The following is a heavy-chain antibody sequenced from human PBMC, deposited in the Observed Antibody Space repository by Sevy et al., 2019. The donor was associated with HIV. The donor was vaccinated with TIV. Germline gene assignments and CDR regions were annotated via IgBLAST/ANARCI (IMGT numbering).Heavy chain of an antibody. J-gene: IGHJ4*02. CDR2: ISGSGGSGDKT. CDR3: ARKYDSSGYVDY. Sequence: GGSLRLSCAASGFTFSRYAMNWVRQAPGKGLEWVSGISGSGGSGDKTNYADSVKGRFTISRDDSKNSLYLQLNSLRAQDTAIYYCARKYDSSGYVDYWGQGTLVTVSS. D-gene: IGHD3-22*01. V-gene: IGHV3-23*01. CDR1: GFTFSRYA.